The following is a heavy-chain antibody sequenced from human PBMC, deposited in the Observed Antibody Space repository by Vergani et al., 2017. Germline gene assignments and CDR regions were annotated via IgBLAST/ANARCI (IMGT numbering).Heavy chain of an antibody. D-gene: IGHD1-26*01. J-gene: IGHJ6*02. V-gene: IGHV3-21*01. Sequence: EVQLLESGGGLVQPGGSLRLSCAASGFTFSSYAMSWVRQAPGKGLEWVSAISGSSSYIYYADSVKGRFTISRDNAKNSLYLQMNSLRAEDTAVYYCARGVGATSRYYYGMDVWGQGTTVTVSS. CDR3: ARGVGATSRYYYGMDV. CDR2: ISGSSSYI. CDR1: GFTFSSYA.